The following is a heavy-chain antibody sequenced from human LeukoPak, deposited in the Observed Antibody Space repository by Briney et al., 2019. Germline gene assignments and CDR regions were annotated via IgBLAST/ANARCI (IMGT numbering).Heavy chain of an antibody. J-gene: IGHJ6*02. V-gene: IGHV3-21*01. CDR1: RFTFSTYS. CDR2: ISDSSSHT. D-gene: IGHD2-15*01. Sequence: GGSLRLSCAASRFTFSTYSMNWVRQAPEKGLEWVSSISDSSSHTYYADSVKGRFTISRDNAKNSLYLQMNSLRAEDTAVYYCARDPGSGDVWGQGTTVTVSS. CDR3: ARDPGSGDV.